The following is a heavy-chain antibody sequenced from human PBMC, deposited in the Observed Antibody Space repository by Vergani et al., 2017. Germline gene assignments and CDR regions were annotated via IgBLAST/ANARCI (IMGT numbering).Heavy chain of an antibody. CDR3: VRVLHTSYILGAFDI. J-gene: IGHJ3*02. CDR1: GGSLDIHSQT. CDR2: IDVKGNS. V-gene: IGHV4-61*02. Sequence: QVQLQESGPGLVKPPGTLSLTCSFSGGSLDIHSQTWGWIRQPAGEGLEWIGLIDVKGNSNFSPSLESRVTMSADASRGRFSLNLRSVTTSDTAVYYCVRVLHTSYILGAFDIWGQGIKVTVSS. D-gene: IGHD2-21*01.